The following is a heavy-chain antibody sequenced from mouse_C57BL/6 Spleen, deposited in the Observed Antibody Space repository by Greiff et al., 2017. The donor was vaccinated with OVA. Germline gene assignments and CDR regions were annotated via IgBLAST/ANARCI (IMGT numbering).Heavy chain of an antibody. J-gene: IGHJ3*01. Sequence: VQLQQPGAELVMPGASVKLSCKASGYTFTSYWMHWVKQRPGQGLEWIGEIDPSDSYTNYNQKFKGKSTLTVDKSSSTAYMQLSSLTSEDSAVYYCARFGNYGDWFAYWGQGTLVTVSA. CDR1: GYTFTSYW. CDR3: ARFGNYGDWFAY. CDR2: IDPSDSYT. D-gene: IGHD2-1*01. V-gene: IGHV1-69*01.